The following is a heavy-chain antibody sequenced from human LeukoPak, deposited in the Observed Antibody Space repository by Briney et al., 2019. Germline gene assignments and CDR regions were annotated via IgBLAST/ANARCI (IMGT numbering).Heavy chain of an antibody. CDR2: ISYDGSNK. V-gene: IGHV3-30-3*01. D-gene: IGHD3-22*01. J-gene: IGHJ4*02. CDR1: GFTFSSYA. CDR3: ARESYDSSGQGY. Sequence: GGSLRLSCAASGFTFSSYAMHWVRQAPGKGLEWVAVISYDGSNKYYADSVKGRFTISKDNSKNTLYLQMNSLRSEDTAVYYCARESYDSSGQGYWGQGTLVTVSS.